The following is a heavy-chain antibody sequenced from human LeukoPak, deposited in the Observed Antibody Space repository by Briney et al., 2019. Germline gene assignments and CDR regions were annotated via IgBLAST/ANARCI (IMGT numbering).Heavy chain of an antibody. J-gene: IGHJ5*02. CDR1: GFTFSNYG. V-gene: IGHV3-23*01. CDR2: ISSSADRT. Sequence: PGGSLRLSCAASGFTFSNYGMSWVRQAPGKGLEWVSSISSSADRTYYANSVKGRFTISRDNSKNTLYLQMNSLRAEDTAVYYCARDSRYCGGDCFDPWGQGTLVTVSS. CDR3: ARDSRYCGGDCFDP. D-gene: IGHD2-21*01.